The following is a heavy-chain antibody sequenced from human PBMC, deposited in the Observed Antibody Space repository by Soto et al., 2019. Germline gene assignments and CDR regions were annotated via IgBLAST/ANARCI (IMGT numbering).Heavy chain of an antibody. CDR2: ISGSGNQI. Sequence: VQLSQSGGGLVQRGGSLRLSCEGSGFTFGDYGINWVRQAPGKGLEWVSGISGSGNQIDYSDSVEGRFTVSRDNSKNTVFRQRNGLSAGDTAVYFCAKNQDWIRHDPGAFDVWGQGTMVTVSS. CDR3: AKNQDWIRHDPGAFDV. J-gene: IGHJ3*01. CDR1: GFTFGDYG. V-gene: IGHV3-23*01. D-gene: IGHD1-1*01.